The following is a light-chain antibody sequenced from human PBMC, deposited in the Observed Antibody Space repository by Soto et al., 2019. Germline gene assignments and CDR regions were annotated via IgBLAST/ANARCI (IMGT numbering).Light chain of an antibody. V-gene: IGLV2-14*03. CDR2: DVS. CDR1: SSDIGGYTY. J-gene: IGLJ1*01. Sequence: QSALTQPASVSGSPGQSITISCTGTSSDIGGYTYVSWYQQYPGKAPKLLIYDVSNRPSGVSNRFSGSKSGNTASLTISGLQAEDEAEYYCNSYRDSSTFVVGSGTKVTVL. CDR3: NSYRDSSTFV.